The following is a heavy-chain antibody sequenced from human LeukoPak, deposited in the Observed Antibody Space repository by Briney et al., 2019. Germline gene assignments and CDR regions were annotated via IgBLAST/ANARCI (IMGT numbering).Heavy chain of an antibody. J-gene: IGHJ6*02. Sequence: GGSLRLSCAASGFTFSSYAMHWVRQAPGKGLEWVAVISYDGSNKYYADSVKGRFTISRDNSKNTLYLQMNSLRAEDTAVHYCARDIRYGGKQPIYYYYGMDVWGQGTTVTVSS. CDR2: ISYDGSNK. CDR1: GFTFSSYA. CDR3: ARDIRYGGKQPIYYYYGMDV. V-gene: IGHV3-30-3*01. D-gene: IGHD4-23*01.